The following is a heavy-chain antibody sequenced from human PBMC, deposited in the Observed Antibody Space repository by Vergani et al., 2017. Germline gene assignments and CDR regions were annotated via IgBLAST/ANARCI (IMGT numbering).Heavy chain of an antibody. CDR1: GFTFSSYA. J-gene: IGHJ6*03. V-gene: IGHV3-23*03. CDR3: AKRQWYSSSVVGDYYSYMDV. D-gene: IGHD6-6*01. Sequence: EVQLLESGGGLVQPGGSLRLSCAASGFTFSSYAMSWVRQAPGKGLEWVSVIYSGGSSTYYADSGKGRFTISRDNSKNTLYLQMNSLRAEDTAVYYCAKRQWYSSSVVGDYYSYMDVWGKGTTVTVSS. CDR2: IYSGGSST.